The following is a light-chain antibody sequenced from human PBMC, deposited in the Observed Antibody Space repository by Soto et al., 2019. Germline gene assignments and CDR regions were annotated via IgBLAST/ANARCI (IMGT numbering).Light chain of an antibody. V-gene: IGKV3-15*01. Sequence: EIVMTQSPATLSVSPGESATLSCRASQNIRSHLAWYQLRPGQAPRLLSYASSTSATGIPARFSGSGSGTEFTLTISSLQSEDFALYLCQQYNVWPGWTFGQGTKVGVK. CDR2: ASS. CDR1: QNIRSH. J-gene: IGKJ1*01. CDR3: QQYNVWPGWT.